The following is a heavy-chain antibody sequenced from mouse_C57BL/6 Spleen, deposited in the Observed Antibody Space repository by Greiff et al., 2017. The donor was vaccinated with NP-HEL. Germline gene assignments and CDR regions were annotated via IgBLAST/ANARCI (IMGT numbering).Heavy chain of an antibody. V-gene: IGHV5-17*01. CDR1: GFTFSDYG. Sequence: EVHLVESGGGLVKPGGSLKLSCAASGFTFSDYGMHWVRQAPEKGLEWVAYISSGSSTIYYADTVKGRFTISRDNAKNTLFLQMTSLRSEDTAMYYCARDYYYGSSPDRWFAYGGKGTLVTVSA. CDR3: ARDYYYGSSPDRWFAY. J-gene: IGHJ3*01. CDR2: ISSGSSTI. D-gene: IGHD1-1*01.